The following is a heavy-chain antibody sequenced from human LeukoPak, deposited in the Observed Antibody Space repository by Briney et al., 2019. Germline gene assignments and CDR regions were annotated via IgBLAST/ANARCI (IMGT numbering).Heavy chain of an antibody. D-gene: IGHD3-10*01. Sequence: SETLSLTCTVSGGSISSGSYYWSWIRRPAGKGLEWIGRIYTSGSTNYNPSLKSRVTISVDTSKNQFSLKLSSVTAADTAVYYCAREEAGTYGFQYWGQGTLVTVSS. J-gene: IGHJ4*02. V-gene: IGHV4-61*02. CDR1: GGSISSGSYY. CDR2: IYTSGST. CDR3: AREEAGTYGFQY.